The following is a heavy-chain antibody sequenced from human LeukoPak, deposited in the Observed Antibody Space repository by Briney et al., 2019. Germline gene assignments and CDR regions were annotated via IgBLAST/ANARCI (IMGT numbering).Heavy chain of an antibody. CDR3: AKDRGGPAAFDI. CDR1: GFTFNSYP. CDR2: IEYDGTKE. D-gene: IGHD3-16*01. Sequence: GGSLRLSCATSGFTFNSYPMHWVRQAPGKGLEWVAFIEYDGTKEYFADSVKGRFTISRDNSKSTVYLQMNSLRAEDTAVYYCAKDRGGPAAFDIWGQGTMVTVSS. J-gene: IGHJ3*02. V-gene: IGHV3-30*02.